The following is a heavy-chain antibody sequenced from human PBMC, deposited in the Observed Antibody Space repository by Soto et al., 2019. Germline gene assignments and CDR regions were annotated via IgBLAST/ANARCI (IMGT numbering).Heavy chain of an antibody. CDR1: GGSISSYY. CDR3: ARGGGDIVVGVWFDP. J-gene: IGHJ5*02. V-gene: IGHV4-59*01. CDR2: IYYTGST. Sequence: PSETLSLTCTVSGGSISSYYCSWFRQPPGKGLEWIGYIYYTGSTNYNPSLKSRVTISVDTSKNQFSLQLSSVTAADTAVYYCARGGGDIVVGVWFDPWGQGTLVTVSS. D-gene: IGHD5-12*01.